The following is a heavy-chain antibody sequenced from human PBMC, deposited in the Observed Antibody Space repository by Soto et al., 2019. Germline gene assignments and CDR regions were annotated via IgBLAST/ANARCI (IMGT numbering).Heavy chain of an antibody. Sequence: ASVKVSCKASGYTFTSYGISWVRQAPGQGLEWMGWISAYNGNTNYAQKLQGRVTMTTDTSTRTAYMELRSLRSDDTAVYYCAREWGLQWLVKLRPTYYFDYWGQGTLVTVSS. CDR1: GYTFTSYG. J-gene: IGHJ4*02. CDR3: AREWGLQWLVKLRPTYYFDY. CDR2: ISAYNGNT. D-gene: IGHD6-19*01. V-gene: IGHV1-18*01.